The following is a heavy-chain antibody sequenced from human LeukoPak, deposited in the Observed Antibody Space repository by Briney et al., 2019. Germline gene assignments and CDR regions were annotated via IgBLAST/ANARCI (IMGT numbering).Heavy chain of an antibody. CDR3: ARTVYSSGWFFDY. D-gene: IGHD6-19*01. Sequence: PSETLSLTCAVSGGSISSSNWWSWVRQPAGKGLEWIGRIYTSGSTNYNPSLKSRVTMSVDTSKNQFSLKLSSVTAADTAVYYCARTVYSSGWFFDYWGQGTLVTVSS. CDR2: IYTSGST. CDR1: GGSISSSNW. V-gene: IGHV4-4*07. J-gene: IGHJ4*02.